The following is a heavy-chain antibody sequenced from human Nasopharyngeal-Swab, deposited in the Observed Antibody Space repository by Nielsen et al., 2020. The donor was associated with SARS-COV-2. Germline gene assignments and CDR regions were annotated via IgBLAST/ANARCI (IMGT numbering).Heavy chain of an antibody. J-gene: IGHJ4*02. D-gene: IGHD3-16*01. V-gene: IGHV3-74*03. CDR2: LKTDGSDT. Sequence: GESLKISRAASGFSFSTYWMHWVRHTPGKGLVWVSRLKTDGSDTMYADSVKGRFTISRDNAKNTMYLQMNSLREEDTALYYCARETSASGAYYFDFWGRGTRVTVSS. CDR3: ARETSASGAYYFDF. CDR1: GFSFSTYW.